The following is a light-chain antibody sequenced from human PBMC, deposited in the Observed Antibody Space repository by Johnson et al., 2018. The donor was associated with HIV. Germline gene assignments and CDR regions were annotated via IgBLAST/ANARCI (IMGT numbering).Light chain of an antibody. V-gene: IGLV1-51*01. CDR3: GTWDSSLNAYV. Sequence: QSVLTQPPSVSAAPGQKVTISCSGSSSNIGSHYVSWYQQVPGIAPRLVIYDTIKRHSGIPDRFSGSKSGTSATLGITGLQTGDEADYYCGTWDSSLNAYVFGAATKVAVL. CDR1: SSNIGSHY. CDR2: DTI. J-gene: IGLJ1*01.